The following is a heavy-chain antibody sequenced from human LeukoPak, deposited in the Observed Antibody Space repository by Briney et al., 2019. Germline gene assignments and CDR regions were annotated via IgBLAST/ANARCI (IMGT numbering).Heavy chain of an antibody. V-gene: IGHV3-74*01. D-gene: IGHD1-14*01. CDR2: INPGGSSI. Sequence: PGGPLRLSCAASGFTFSSYWMHWVRQVPGKGLVGVARINPGGSSITYADSVKGRFTISRDNAKNTLYLQMDSLRAEDTGVYYCARSNQADDYWGQGTLVTVSS. CDR1: GFTFSSYW. J-gene: IGHJ4*02. CDR3: ARSNQADDY.